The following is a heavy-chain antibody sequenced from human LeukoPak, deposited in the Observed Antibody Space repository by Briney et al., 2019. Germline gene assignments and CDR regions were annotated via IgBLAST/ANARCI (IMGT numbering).Heavy chain of an antibody. D-gene: IGHD1-1*01. CDR2: INSDGSST. CDR1: GFTFSSYW. J-gene: IGHJ4*02. V-gene: IGHV3-74*01. Sequence: PGGSLRLSCAASGFTFSSYWMHWVRQAPGKGLVRVSRINSDGSSTSYADSVKGRFTISRDNAKNTLYLQMNSLRAEDTAVYYCARMGSGYNLYYFDYWGQGTLVTVSS. CDR3: ARMGSGYNLYYFDY.